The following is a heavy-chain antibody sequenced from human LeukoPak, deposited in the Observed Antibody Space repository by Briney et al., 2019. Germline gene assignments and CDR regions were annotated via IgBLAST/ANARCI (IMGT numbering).Heavy chain of an antibody. D-gene: IGHD3-10*01. CDR3: ARDLSWELFDY. J-gene: IGHJ4*02. CDR1: GGSISSSSYY. Sequence: SETLSLTCTVSGGSISSSSYYWGWLRQPPGKGLEWIGSIYYSGSTYYNPSLKSRVTISVDTSKNRFSLKLSSVTAADTAVYYCARDLSWELFDYWGQGTLVTVSS. V-gene: IGHV4-39*07. CDR2: IYYSGST.